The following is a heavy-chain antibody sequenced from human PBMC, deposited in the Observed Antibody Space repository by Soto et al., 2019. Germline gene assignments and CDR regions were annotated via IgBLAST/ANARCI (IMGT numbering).Heavy chain of an antibody. Sequence: PSETLSLTCTVSGGSISSGGYYWNWIRQHPGKGLEWIGYIYYSGNTFYNPSLKSRVTISVDTSKNQFSLKLSSVTAADTAVYYCARIGVRARDDYWGQGTLVTVSS. CDR1: GGSISSGGYY. CDR2: IYYSGNT. D-gene: IGHD1-1*01. J-gene: IGHJ4*02. CDR3: ARIGVRARDDY. V-gene: IGHV4-31*03.